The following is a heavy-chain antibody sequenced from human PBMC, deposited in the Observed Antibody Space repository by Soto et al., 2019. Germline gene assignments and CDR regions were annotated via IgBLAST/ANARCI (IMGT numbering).Heavy chain of an antibody. V-gene: IGHV3-23*01. J-gene: IGHJ4*02. CDR2: ISGSGGST. D-gene: IGHD1-20*01. CDR1: GFTFSSYA. Sequence: GGSLRLSCAASGFTFSSYAMSWVRQAPGKGLEWVSAISGSGGSTYYADSVKGRFTISRDNSKNTLYLQMNSLRAEDTAVYYCAKDRPSVFYNWNDLSEFDYWGQGTLVTVSS. CDR3: AKDRPSVFYNWNDLSEFDY.